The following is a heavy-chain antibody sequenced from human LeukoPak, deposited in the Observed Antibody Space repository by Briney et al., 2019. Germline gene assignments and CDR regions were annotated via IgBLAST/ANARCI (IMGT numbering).Heavy chain of an antibody. CDR3: ARRIAAAGTGYYFDY. Sequence: SETLSLTCAVYGGSFSGYYWSWIRQPPGKGLEWIGGIYNSGSTYNNPSLKSRVTISVDTSKNQFSLKLSSVTAADTAVYYCARRIAAAGTGYYFDYWGQGTLVTVSS. CDR1: GGSFSGYY. J-gene: IGHJ4*02. CDR2: IYNSGST. V-gene: IGHV4-34*01. D-gene: IGHD6-13*01.